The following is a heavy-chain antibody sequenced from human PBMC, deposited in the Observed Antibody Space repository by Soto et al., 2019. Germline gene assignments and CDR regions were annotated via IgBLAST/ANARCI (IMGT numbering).Heavy chain of an antibody. CDR2: ISGSGGST. J-gene: IGHJ3*02. Sequence: GESLKISCAASGFTFSSYAMSWVRQAPGKGLEWVSAISGSGGSTYYADSVKGRFTISRDNSKNTLYLQMNSLRAEDTAVYYCAKVGYCSSTSCYIRDAFDIWGQGTMVTVSS. CDR1: GFTFSSYA. V-gene: IGHV3-23*01. CDR3: AKVGYCSSTSCYIRDAFDI. D-gene: IGHD2-2*02.